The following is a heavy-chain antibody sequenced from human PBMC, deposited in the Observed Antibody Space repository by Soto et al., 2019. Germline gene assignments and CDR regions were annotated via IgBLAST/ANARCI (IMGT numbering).Heavy chain of an antibody. CDR3: ARVSGSYYYGMDI. CDR2: LYNTGST. V-gene: IGHV4-59*01. D-gene: IGHD1-26*01. Sequence: PSETLSLTCTVSGASISRYYWSWIRQSPGKGLEWIGYLYNTGSTIYNPSHKSRVTISVDTSKNQFSLKMNSVTAADTAVYYCARVSGSYYYGMDIWGQGTTVTVSS. J-gene: IGHJ6*02. CDR1: GASISRYY.